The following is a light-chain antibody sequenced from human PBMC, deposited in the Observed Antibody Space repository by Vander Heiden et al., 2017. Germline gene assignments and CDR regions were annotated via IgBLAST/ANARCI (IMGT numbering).Light chain of an antibody. CDR2: KAS. CDR1: QSISSW. CDR3: QQYNSYPLT. J-gene: IGKJ3*01. Sequence: DIQMTQSPSTLSASVGDRVTITCRASQSISSWLAWYQQKPEKAPKLLIYKASNLESGVPSRFSGSGSGTEFTLTISSLQPDDFATYYCQQYNSYPLTFGPGTKVDIK. V-gene: IGKV1-5*03.